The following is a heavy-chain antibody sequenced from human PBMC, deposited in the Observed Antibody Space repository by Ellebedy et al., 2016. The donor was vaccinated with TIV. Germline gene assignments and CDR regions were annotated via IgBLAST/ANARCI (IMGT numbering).Heavy chain of an antibody. Sequence: GESLKISCKGSGYSFTSYWISWVRQMPGKGLEWMGRIDPSDSYTNYSPSFQGHVTISADKSISTAYLQWSSLKASDTAMYYCARREYSSSSPFDYWGQGTLVTVSS. CDR3: ARREYSSSSPFDY. D-gene: IGHD6-6*01. CDR1: GYSFTSYW. CDR2: IDPSDSYT. V-gene: IGHV5-10-1*01. J-gene: IGHJ4*02.